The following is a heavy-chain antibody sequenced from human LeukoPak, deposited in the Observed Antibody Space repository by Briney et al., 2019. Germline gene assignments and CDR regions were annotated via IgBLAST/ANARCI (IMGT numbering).Heavy chain of an antibody. Sequence: PGGSLRLSCAASGFTFSSYAMSWVRQAPGEGLEWVSAISGSGGSTYYADSVKGRFTISRDNSKNTLYLQMNSLRAEDTAVYYCAKNPRYFDWLLLPADFDYWGQGTLVTVSS. J-gene: IGHJ4*02. V-gene: IGHV3-23*01. CDR1: GFTFSSYA. CDR3: AKNPRYFDWLLLPADFDY. D-gene: IGHD3-9*01. CDR2: ISGSGGST.